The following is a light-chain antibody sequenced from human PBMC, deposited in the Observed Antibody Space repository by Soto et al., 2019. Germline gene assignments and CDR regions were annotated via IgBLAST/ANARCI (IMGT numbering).Light chain of an antibody. V-gene: IGKV3-20*01. CDR1: QSVSDSS. CDR3: QIYGDSPMYT. J-gene: IGKJ2*01. CDR2: GAS. Sequence: EIVLTQSPGTLSLSPGERATLSCSASQSVSDSSLVWYQQKPGQAPRLLIYGASRRATGIPDTFSGSWSGTDFTLTISRLEPEDFAVYYCQIYGDSPMYTFGHGTKLEIK.